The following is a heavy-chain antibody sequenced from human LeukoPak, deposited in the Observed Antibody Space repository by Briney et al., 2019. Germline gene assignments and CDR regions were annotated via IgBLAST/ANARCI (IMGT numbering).Heavy chain of an antibody. Sequence: SETLSLTCTVSGGSINTYYWSWVRQPPGMGLEWIGYIYYSGYTNYNPSLKSRVTISVDTSKNQLSLKLKSVTAADTAVYYCARVLAASGWYLFDYWGRGTLVTVSS. V-gene: IGHV4-59*01. D-gene: IGHD6-19*01. J-gene: IGHJ4*02. CDR2: IYYSGYT. CDR1: GGSINTYY. CDR3: ARVLAASGWYLFDY.